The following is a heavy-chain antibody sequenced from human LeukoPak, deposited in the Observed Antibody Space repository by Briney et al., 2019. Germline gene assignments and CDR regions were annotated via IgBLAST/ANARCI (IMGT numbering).Heavy chain of an antibody. V-gene: IGHV3-23*01. CDR2: ISSDGGT. CDR3: ARDPYSGGYGDYYYYYMDL. J-gene: IGHJ6*03. Sequence: KPGGSLRLSCAASGFTFSNYAMSWIRQAPGKGLEWVSGISSDGGTFYPDSVKGRFTISRDNSKNTLYLQMNSLRAADTAVYYCARDPYSGGYGDYYYYYMDLWGQGTTVTISS. CDR1: GFTFSNYA. D-gene: IGHD1-26*01.